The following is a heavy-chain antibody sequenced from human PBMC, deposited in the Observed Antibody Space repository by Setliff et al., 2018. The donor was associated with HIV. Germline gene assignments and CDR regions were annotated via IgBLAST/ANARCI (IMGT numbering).Heavy chain of an antibody. CDR3: ARGYDGSGFYYVY. V-gene: IGHV1-18*01. Sequence: ASVKVSCKTSGYTFTNYGISWVRQAPGQGLEWTGWTRTYNGNTNYAQRLQGRVTMTTDTSTSTAYMELRSLRSDDTAVYYCARGYDGSGFYYVYWGQGTLVTVSS. CDR2: TRTYNGNT. J-gene: IGHJ4*02. D-gene: IGHD3-22*01. CDR1: GYTFTNYG.